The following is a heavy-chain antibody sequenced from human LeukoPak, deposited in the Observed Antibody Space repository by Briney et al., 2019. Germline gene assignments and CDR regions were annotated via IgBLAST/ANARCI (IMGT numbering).Heavy chain of an antibody. Sequence: WVRHAPGKGLEWIGEIYHSGSTNYNPSLKSRVTISVDKSKNQFSLKLSSVTAADTAVYYCARNYGGMARAFDIWGQGTMVTVSS. J-gene: IGHJ3*02. CDR3: ARNYGGMARAFDI. D-gene: IGHD4-23*01. CDR2: IYHSGST. V-gene: IGHV4-4*02.